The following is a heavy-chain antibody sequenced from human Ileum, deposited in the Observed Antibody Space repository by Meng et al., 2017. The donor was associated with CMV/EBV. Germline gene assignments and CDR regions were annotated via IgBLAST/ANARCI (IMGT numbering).Heavy chain of an antibody. D-gene: IGHD1-14*01. CDR2: ISWSSGIM. V-gene: IGHV3-48*04. Sequence: GESLKISCAASGFTFSSSSMNWVRQAPGKGLEWISYISWSSGIMYYSDSVKGRFTISRDNAKNSLYLQMNSLRGEDTAVYYCTRDPNQLVLEYFQHWGRGTPVTVSS. CDR3: TRDPNQLVLEYFQH. CDR1: GFTFSSSS. J-gene: IGHJ1*01.